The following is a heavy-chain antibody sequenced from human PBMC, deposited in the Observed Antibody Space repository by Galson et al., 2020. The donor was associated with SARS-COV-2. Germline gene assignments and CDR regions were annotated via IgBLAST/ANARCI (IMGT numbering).Heavy chain of an antibody. CDR1: GFTFSSYA. CDR3: AKVLGYCTNGVCVSTPYGSGSYYYYYYGMDV. CDR2: ISGSGGST. Sequence: GGSLRLSCAASGFTFSSYAMSWVRQAPGKGLEWVSAISGSGGSTYYADSVKGRFTISRDNSKNTLYLQMNSLKAEDTAVYYCAKVLGYCTNGVCVSTPYGSGSYYYYYYGMDVWGQGTTVTVSS. D-gene: IGHD2-8*01. V-gene: IGHV3-23*01. J-gene: IGHJ6*02.